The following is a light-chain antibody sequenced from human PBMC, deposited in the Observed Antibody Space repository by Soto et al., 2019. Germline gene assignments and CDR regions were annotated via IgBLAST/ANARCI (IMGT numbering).Light chain of an antibody. J-gene: IGKJ2*01. CDR3: QQYGGSPPYT. CDR1: QSVYSSY. Sequence: EIVLTQSPDTLSLSPGERATLSCRASQSVYSSYLAWYQQKTGQAPRLLIYGASSSATGIPDMFSGSGYGTDFTLTISRLEPEDFAVYYCQQYGGSPPYTFGQGNKLEIK. CDR2: GAS. V-gene: IGKV3-20*01.